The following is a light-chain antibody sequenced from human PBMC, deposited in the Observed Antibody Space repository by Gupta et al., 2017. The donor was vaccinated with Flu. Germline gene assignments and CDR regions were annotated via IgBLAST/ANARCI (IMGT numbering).Light chain of an antibody. CDR2: DRH. J-gene: IGLJ2*01. V-gene: IGLV1-51*01. CDR3: GTWDNSLREMV. CDR1: ASNIGLNH. Sequence: QSVLTQPPSVSAAPAQWVTISCSVSASNIGLNHVPWYPHLPGTAPTLLISDRHKRPSGSPDRLSGSKPGTSATLGITELQTGDEADYYCGTWDNSLREMVFGGGTKVTVL.